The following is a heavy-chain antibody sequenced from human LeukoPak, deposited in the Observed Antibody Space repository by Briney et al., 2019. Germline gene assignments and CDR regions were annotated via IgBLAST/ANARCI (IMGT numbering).Heavy chain of an antibody. CDR3: ARGMLYSNYAIWFDP. V-gene: IGHV4-61*01. Sequence: SETLSLTCTVSGGSVSSGSYYWSWIRQPPGKGLEWIGYIYYSGSTNYNPSLKSRVTISVDTSKNQFSLKLSSVTAADTAVYYCARGMLYSNYAIWFDPWGQGTLVTVSS. D-gene: IGHD4-11*01. J-gene: IGHJ5*02. CDR1: GGSVSSGSYY. CDR2: IYYSGST.